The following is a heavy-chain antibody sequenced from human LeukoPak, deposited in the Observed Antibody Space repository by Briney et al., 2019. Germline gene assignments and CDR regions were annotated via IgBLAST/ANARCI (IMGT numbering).Heavy chain of an antibody. CDR3: AELGITMIGGV. J-gene: IGHJ6*04. D-gene: IGHD3-10*02. Sequence: GGSLRLSCVVSGFSFSDSYMTWLRQAPGKGLEWVANIKQDGSEKYYVDSVKGRFTISRDNAKNSLYLQMNSLRAEDTAVYYCAELGITMIGGVWGKGTTVTISS. CDR1: GFSFSDSY. CDR2: IKQDGSEK. V-gene: IGHV3-7*01.